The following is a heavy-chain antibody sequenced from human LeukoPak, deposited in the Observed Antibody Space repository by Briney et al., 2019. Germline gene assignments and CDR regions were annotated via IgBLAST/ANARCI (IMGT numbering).Heavy chain of an antibody. J-gene: IGHJ5*02. Sequence: GGSLRLSCAASGFTVSSYGMSWVRQAPGKGPEWVSLVYSDGVTRYADSVQGRFTISRDNSKNTVYLQMNNLRVEDTAVYHCVRDRAEGRAWVEFNPWGQGILVTVSS. CDR1: GFTVSSYG. CDR2: VYSDGVT. V-gene: IGHV3-66*02. CDR3: VRDRAEGRAWVEFNP.